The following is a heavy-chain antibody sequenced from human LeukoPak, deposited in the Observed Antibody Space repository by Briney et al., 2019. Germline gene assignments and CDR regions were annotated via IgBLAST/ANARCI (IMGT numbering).Heavy chain of an antibody. CDR3: ASSRRGYTSGWFFDY. CDR1: GVSISSTTDY. Sequence: SETLSLTCTVSGVSISSTTDYWGWVRQPPGKGLEWIGEINHSGSTNYNPSLKSRVTISVDTSKNQFSLKLSSVTAADTAVYYCASSRRGYTSGWFFDYWGQGALVTVSS. D-gene: IGHD6-13*01. CDR2: INHSGST. J-gene: IGHJ4*02. V-gene: IGHV4-39*07.